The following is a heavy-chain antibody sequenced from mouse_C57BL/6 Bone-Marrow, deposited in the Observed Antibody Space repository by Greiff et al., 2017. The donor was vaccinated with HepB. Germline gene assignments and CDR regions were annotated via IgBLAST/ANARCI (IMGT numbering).Heavy chain of an antibody. D-gene: IGHD2-3*01. CDR3: ARGDGYYVWYFDV. CDR2: ISSGSSTI. Sequence: EVNLVESGGGLVKPGGSLKLSCAASGFTFSDYGMHWVRQAPEKGLEWVAYISSGSSTIYYADTVKGRFTISRDNAKNTRFLQMTSLRSEDTAMYYGARGDGYYVWYFDVWGTGTTVTVSS. J-gene: IGHJ1*03. CDR1: GFTFSDYG. V-gene: IGHV5-17*01.